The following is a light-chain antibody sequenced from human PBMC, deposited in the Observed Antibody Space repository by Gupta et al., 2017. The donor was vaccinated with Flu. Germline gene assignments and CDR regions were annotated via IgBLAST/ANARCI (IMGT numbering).Light chain of an antibody. J-gene: IGKJ2*01. CDR3: RQGKCWPYA. CDR1: HSRVHRNGNTY. V-gene: IGKV2-30*02. CDR2: KGS. Sequence: VTLGKPASISCSTSHSRVHRNGNTYLNWFQQRPGQSPRRLIYKGSNRDSGVPDRFSGSGSDTDFTLNISRVEADDVGVYYCRQGKCWPYAFGQGTKLEI.